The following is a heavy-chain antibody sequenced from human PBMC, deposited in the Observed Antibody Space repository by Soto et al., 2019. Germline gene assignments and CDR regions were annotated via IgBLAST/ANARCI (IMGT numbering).Heavy chain of an antibody. CDR2: INHSGST. V-gene: IGHV4-34*01. J-gene: IGHJ4*02. CDR1: GGSFSGYY. Sequence: SETLSLTCAVYGGSFSGYYWSWIRQPPGKGLEWIGEINHSGSTNYNPSLKSRVTISVDTSKNQFSLKLSSVTAADTAVYYCARTSYAGGYYMRLRYYFDYWGQGTLVTVSS. D-gene: IGHD3-10*01. CDR3: ARTSYAGGYYMRLRYYFDY.